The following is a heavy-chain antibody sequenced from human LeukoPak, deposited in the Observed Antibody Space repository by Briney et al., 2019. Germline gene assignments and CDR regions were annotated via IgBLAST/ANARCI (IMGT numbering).Heavy chain of an antibody. Sequence: ASVKVSCKASRGTFSSYAISWVRQAPGQGLEWMGGIVTIFGIANSAQKFQGRVTITADESTSTVYMELSSLISEDTAVYYCARDDREMATISLGLDYWGQGTLVTVSS. D-gene: IGHD5-24*01. CDR2: IVTIFGIA. CDR1: RGTFSSYA. J-gene: IGHJ4*02. CDR3: ARDDREMATISLGLDY. V-gene: IGHV1-69*13.